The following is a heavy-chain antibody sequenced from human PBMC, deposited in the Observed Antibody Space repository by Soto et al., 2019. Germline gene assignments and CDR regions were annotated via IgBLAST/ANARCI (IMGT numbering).Heavy chain of an antibody. V-gene: IGHV1-46*01. CDR2: INPSGGST. J-gene: IGHJ6*02. CDR1: GYTFTSYY. CDR3: ARDGEEQREDYYYYGMDV. D-gene: IGHD7-27*01. Sequence: QVQLVQSGAEVKRPGASVKVSCKASGYTFTSYYMHWVRQAPGQGLEWMGIINPSGGSTSYAQKFQGRVTMTRDTSTSTVYMELSSLRSEDTAVYYCARDGEEQREDYYYYGMDVWGQGTTVTVSS.